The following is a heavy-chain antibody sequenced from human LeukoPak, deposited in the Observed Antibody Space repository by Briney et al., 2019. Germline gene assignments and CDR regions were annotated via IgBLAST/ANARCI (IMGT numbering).Heavy chain of an antibody. CDR1: GFTVSNYY. V-gene: IGHV3-53*01. Sequence: GGSLRLSCAASGFTVSNYYMSWVRQAPGKGLVWVSVIFSDGSSYYADSVKGRFTISRDRSKNTLYLQMNSLRAEDTAVYYCARGTSVTPDYWGQGTLVTVSS. CDR3: ARGTSVTPDY. J-gene: IGHJ4*02. CDR2: IFSDGSS. D-gene: IGHD4-17*01.